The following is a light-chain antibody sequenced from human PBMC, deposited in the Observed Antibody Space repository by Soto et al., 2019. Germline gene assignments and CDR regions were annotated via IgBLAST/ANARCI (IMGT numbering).Light chain of an antibody. CDR1: QSISNY. J-gene: IGKJ4*01. CDR2: AAS. Sequence: DIQMTQSPSSLSASVGDRVTITCRASQSISNYLNWYQHKPGKAPKLLIYAASSLQRGVPSRFGGSGSGTDFTLTISSLQPEDFATYYCHQSYNTPLTFGGGTKVEIK. V-gene: IGKV1-39*01. CDR3: HQSYNTPLT.